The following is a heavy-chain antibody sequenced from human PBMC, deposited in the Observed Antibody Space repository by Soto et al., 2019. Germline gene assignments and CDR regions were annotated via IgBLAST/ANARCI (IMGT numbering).Heavy chain of an antibody. CDR2: ISPKSGGS. D-gene: IGHD3-16*01. CDR1: GSTFSDNT. J-gene: IGHJ6*02. V-gene: IGHV1-2*02. CDR3: ARNRKPPSDAAMITGLDV. Sequence: VASVKVSCKTSGSTFSDNTLHWVRQAPGQGLEWIGWISPKSGGSNYARKFQGRVTMTRDTATSTAYMELSRLTSDDTAVYYCARNRKPPSDAAMITGLDVWGQGTTVTVSS.